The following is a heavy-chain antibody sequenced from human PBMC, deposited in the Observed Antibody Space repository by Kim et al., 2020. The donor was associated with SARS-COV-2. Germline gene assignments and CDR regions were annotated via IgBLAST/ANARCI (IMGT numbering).Heavy chain of an antibody. D-gene: IGHD3-10*01. CDR2: SDPEDGET. CDR3: TTNLRVNAFDI. J-gene: IGHJ3*02. Sequence: ASVKVSCKVSGYSLTELSMQWVRQAPGKGLEWVGGSDPEDGETIHSQKFQGRVTMTEDTSTDTAYMELSSLRSDDTAVYYCTTNLRVNAFDIWGQGTMVTVSS. V-gene: IGHV1-24*01. CDR1: GYSLTELS.